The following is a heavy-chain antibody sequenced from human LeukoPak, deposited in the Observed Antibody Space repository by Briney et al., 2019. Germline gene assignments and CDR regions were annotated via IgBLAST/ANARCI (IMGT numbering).Heavy chain of an antibody. V-gene: IGHV3-7*01. J-gene: IGHJ4*02. D-gene: IGHD1-26*01. CDR2: IDQDGTSK. CDR3: ARDLFSGSYYEDF. CDR1: GFMLRSYW. Sequence: PGGSLRLSCAASGFMLRSYWMSWVRQAPGKGLEWVANIDQDGTSKYYVDSVKGRFTISRDDAKNSLYLQMNSLRAEDTAVYYCARDLFSGSYYEDFWGQGTLVTVSS.